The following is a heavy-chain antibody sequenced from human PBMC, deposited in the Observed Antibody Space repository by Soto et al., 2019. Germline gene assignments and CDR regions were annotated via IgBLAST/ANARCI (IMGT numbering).Heavy chain of an antibody. Sequence: PSETLSLTCTVSGGSISSYYWSWIRQPPGKGLEWIGYIYYSGSTNYNPSLKSRVTISVDPSKNQFSLKLSSVTAADTAMYYWARVAITFTSTVPWGGGTLVTVSS. V-gene: IGHV4-59*01. CDR3: ARVAITFTSTVP. D-gene: IGHD5-12*01. CDR1: GGSISSYY. J-gene: IGHJ5*02. CDR2: IYYSGST.